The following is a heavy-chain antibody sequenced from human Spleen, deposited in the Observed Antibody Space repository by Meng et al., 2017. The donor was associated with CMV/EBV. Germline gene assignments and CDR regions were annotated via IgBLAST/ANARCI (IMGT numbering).Heavy chain of an antibody. Sequence: SCAVSGCTFSNYWMHWVRQAPGKGLVWVSRITTDGSTTSYADSVKGRFTISRDNAKNTLYLQMNSLRAEDTAVYYCARDKNWVGYFDYWGQGTLVTVSS. D-gene: IGHD7-27*01. V-gene: IGHV3-74*01. CDR2: ITTDGSTT. CDR1: GCTFSNYW. CDR3: ARDKNWVGYFDY. J-gene: IGHJ4*02.